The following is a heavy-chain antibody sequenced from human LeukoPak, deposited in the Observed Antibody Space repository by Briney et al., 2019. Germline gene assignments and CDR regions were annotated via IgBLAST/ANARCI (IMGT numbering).Heavy chain of an antibody. V-gene: IGHV3-7*03. Sequence: GGSLRLSCAASGFTFSSYWMSWVRQAPGKGLEWVANINQYGSEKYYVDSVKGRFTTSRDNAKNSLYLQMNSLRAEDTAVYYCARGGGSTATTANFDYWGQGSLVTVSS. J-gene: IGHJ4*02. CDR1: GFTFSSYW. CDR2: INQYGSEK. CDR3: ARGGGSTATTANFDY. D-gene: IGHD4-17*01.